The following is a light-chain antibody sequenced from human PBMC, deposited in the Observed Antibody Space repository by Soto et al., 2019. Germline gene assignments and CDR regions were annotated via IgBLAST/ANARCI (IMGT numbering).Light chain of an antibody. J-gene: IGKJ5*01. CDR1: HSVSSSY. V-gene: IGKV3-20*01. CDR2: GAS. CDR3: QQYGSSPPIT. Sequence: EIVLTQSPGTLSLSPGERATLSCRASHSVSSSYLAWYQQTPGQAPGLLIYGASSRATGIPDRFSGSGSGTDFTLTISRLEPEDFAVYYCQQYGSSPPITFGQGTRLEIK.